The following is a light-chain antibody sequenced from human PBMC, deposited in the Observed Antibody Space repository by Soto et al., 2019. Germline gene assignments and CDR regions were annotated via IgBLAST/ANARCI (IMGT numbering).Light chain of an antibody. CDR2: DVS. V-gene: IGLV2-14*01. CDR3: SSYTSSSSLWV. J-gene: IGLJ1*01. Sequence: QSALTQPASVSGSPGQSITISCTGTRSDVGGYNYVSWYQQHPGKAPKLMIYDVSNRPSGVSNRFSGSKSGNTASLTISGLQAEDEAHYYCSSYTSSSSLWVFGTGTKLTVL. CDR1: RSDVGGYNY.